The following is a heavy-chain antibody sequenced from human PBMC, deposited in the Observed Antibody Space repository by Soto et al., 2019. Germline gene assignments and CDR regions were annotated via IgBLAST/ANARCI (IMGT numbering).Heavy chain of an antibody. Sequence: QVQLQESGPGLVKSSETLSLTCTVSGASISSDYWSWIRQPPGKGLEWIGFNHYSGNSNYNPSLRSRVTISVDTSTNQVSLRLTSVTAADTAIYYCARGKVAMNILSDWGQGILVTVYS. J-gene: IGHJ4*02. CDR3: ARGKVAMNILSD. CDR2: NHYSGNS. CDR1: GASISSDY. D-gene: IGHD3-9*01. V-gene: IGHV4-59*01.